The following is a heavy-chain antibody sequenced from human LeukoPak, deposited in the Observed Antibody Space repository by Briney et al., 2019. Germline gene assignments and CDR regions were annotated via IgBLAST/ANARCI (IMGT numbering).Heavy chain of an antibody. CDR1: GDGFDNYW. D-gene: IGHD1-26*01. V-gene: IGHV5-51*01. J-gene: IGHJ4*02. Sequence: KLGESLQISCRVFGDGFDNYWIGWVRHMSGEGLQWVAIIHPSSSATHYSPSFQGQVSLSADQSNTSAYLQWDSLKASDSAMYYCVRHQRWSYHFDYWGQGTLVTVSA. CDR2: IHPSSSAT. CDR3: VRHQRWSYHFDY.